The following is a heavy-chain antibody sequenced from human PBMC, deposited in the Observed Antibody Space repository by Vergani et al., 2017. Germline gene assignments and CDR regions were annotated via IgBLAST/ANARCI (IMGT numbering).Heavy chain of an antibody. CDR3: VRLPRGRWNFDL. V-gene: IGHV3-7*01. CDR2: ISPDGSAK. Sequence: EVQLVESGGGLVQPGGSLRLSCAASGFSLSRFWMSWVRQAPGKGLEWVAHISPDGSAKSYVDSVKGRFTISRDNTKNSLSLQMSGLRVEDTAVYYCVRLPRGRWNFDLWGRGTLITVAS. CDR1: GFSLSRFW. J-gene: IGHJ2*01.